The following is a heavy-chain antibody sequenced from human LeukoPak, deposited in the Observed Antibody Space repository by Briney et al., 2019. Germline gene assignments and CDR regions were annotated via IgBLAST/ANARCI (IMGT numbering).Heavy chain of an antibody. V-gene: IGHV1-46*01. J-gene: IGHJ1*01. CDR3: ARERSRIAVAGKYFQH. Sequence: ASVKVSCKASGSTFTSYYMRWVRQAPGQGLEWMGIINPSGGSTSYAQKFQGRVTMTRDTSTSTVYMELSSLRSEDTAVYYCARERSRIAVAGKYFQHWGQGALVTVSS. D-gene: IGHD6-19*01. CDR1: GSTFTSYY. CDR2: INPSGGST.